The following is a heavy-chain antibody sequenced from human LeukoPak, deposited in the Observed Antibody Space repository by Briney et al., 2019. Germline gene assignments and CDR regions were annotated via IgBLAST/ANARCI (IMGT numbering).Heavy chain of an antibody. Sequence: GGSLRLSCAASGFTFSSYWMSWVRQAPGKGLEWVANIKQDGSEKYYVDSAKGRFTISRDNAKNSLYLQMNSLRAEDTAVYYCARDQTLSSGSYYYYGMDVWGQGTTVTVSS. J-gene: IGHJ6*02. CDR1: GFTFSSYW. CDR3: ARDQTLSSGSYYYYGMDV. CDR2: IKQDGSEK. V-gene: IGHV3-7*01. D-gene: IGHD6-19*01.